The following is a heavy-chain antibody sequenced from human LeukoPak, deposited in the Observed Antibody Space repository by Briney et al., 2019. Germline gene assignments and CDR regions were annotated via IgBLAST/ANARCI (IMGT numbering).Heavy chain of an antibody. D-gene: IGHD3-22*01. CDR1: GFTFDDYA. CDR3: AKEPIRYYYDSSGYPYFDY. V-gene: IGHV3-9*01. J-gene: IGHJ4*02. Sequence: GGSLRLSCAASGFTFDDYAMHWVRQAPGKGLEWVSGISWNSGSIGYADSVKGRFTISRDNSKNTLYLQMNSLRAEDTAVYYCAKEPIRYYYDSSGYPYFDYWGQGTLVTVSS. CDR2: ISWNSGSI.